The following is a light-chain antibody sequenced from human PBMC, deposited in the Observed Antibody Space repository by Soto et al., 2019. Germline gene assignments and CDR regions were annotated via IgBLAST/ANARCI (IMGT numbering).Light chain of an antibody. CDR1: SGHSSYI. CDR2: LEGSGSY. CDR3: ETWDSNTRV. V-gene: IGLV4-60*03. Sequence: QLVLTQSSSASASLGSSVKLTCTLSSGHSSYIIAWHQQQPGKAPRYLMNLEGSGSYNKGSGIPDRFSGSSSGADRYLTISTLQSEDGADYYCETWDSNTRVFGGGTKLTVL. J-gene: IGLJ3*02.